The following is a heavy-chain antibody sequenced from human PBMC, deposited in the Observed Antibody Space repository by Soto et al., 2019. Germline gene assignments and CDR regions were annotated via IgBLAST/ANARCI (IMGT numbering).Heavy chain of an antibody. D-gene: IGHD2-2*01. CDR3: AKFQGRGYCSSTSCADAFDI. Sequence: PGGSLRLSCAASGFTFSAYAVSWVRQAPGKGLEWVSGMTGSGGTTYYADSVKGRFTISRDNSKNTLYLQMNSLRAEDTAIYYFAKFQGRGYCSSTSCADAFDIWGLGTMVTVSS. V-gene: IGHV3-23*01. CDR1: GFTFSAYA. J-gene: IGHJ3*02. CDR2: MTGSGGTT.